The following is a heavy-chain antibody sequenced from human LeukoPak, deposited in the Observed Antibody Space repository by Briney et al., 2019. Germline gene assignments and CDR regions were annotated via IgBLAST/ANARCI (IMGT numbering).Heavy chain of an antibody. CDR3: ARGRSTRGGAIDY. V-gene: IGHV4-38-2*02. CDR1: GYSISSDYY. Sequence: SETLSLTCSVSGYSISSDYYWGWIRQPPGKGLEWIGVIDHSGSTHYNPSLKSRVAISVDTSKNQFSLKLNSVTAADTAVYYCARGRSTRGGAIDYWGQGTLVTVSS. D-gene: IGHD2-2*01. CDR2: IDHSGST. J-gene: IGHJ4*02.